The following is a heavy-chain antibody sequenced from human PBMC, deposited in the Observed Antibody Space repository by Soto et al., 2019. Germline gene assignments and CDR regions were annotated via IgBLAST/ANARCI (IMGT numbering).Heavy chain of an antibody. V-gene: IGHV3-74*01. CDR3: ASRILANWYYDL. CDR2: VSSDGSST. Sequence: EVQLVESGGGLVQPGGSLRLSCAASGFTFSNYWMHWVRQIPGKGLVWVSHVSSDGSSTTYADSVKGRFTISRDNAKNTLYLQTSSLRVEDTAVYYCASRILANWYYDLWGRGTLVTVSS. CDR1: GFTFSNYW. J-gene: IGHJ2*01. D-gene: IGHD1-20*01.